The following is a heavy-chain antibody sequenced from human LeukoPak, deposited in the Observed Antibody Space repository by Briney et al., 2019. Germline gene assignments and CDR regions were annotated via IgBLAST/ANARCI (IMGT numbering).Heavy chain of an antibody. D-gene: IGHD6-13*01. J-gene: IGHJ4*02. CDR3: ARATRTAAAEFFFDY. V-gene: IGHV3-53*01. Sequence: PGGSLRLSCAASGFTVSSNYMSWVRQAPGKGLEWVSVIYTGGSTYYADSVKGRFTISRDNSKNTLYLQMNSLRAEDTAVYYCARATRTAAAEFFFDYWGQGTLVTVSS. CDR2: IYTGGST. CDR1: GFTVSSNY.